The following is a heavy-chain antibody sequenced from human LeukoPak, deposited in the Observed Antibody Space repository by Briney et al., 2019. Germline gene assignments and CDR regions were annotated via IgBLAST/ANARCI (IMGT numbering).Heavy chain of an antibody. Sequence: PSETLSLTCAVSGYSISSGYYWGWIRQPPGKGLEWIGSIYHSGSTYYNPSLKSRVTISVDTSKNQLSLKLSSVTAADTAVYYCATRNLYSSSLDYWGQGTLVTVSS. CDR3: ATRNLYSSSLDY. CDR1: GYSISSGYY. J-gene: IGHJ4*02. D-gene: IGHD6-13*01. CDR2: IYHSGST. V-gene: IGHV4-38-2*01.